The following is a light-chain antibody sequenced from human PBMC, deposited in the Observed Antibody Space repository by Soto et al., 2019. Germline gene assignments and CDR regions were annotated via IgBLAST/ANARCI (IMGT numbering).Light chain of an antibody. CDR2: EVS. CDR3: SSYGGSNNVV. Sequence: QSVLTQPPSASGSPGQSVTISCTGTSSDVGGYNYVSWYQQHPGKAPKLMIYEVSKRPSGVPDRFSSSKSGNTASLTVSGLQAEDEADYYFSSYGGSNNVVFGGGTKLTVL. J-gene: IGLJ2*01. CDR1: SSDVGGYNY. V-gene: IGLV2-8*01.